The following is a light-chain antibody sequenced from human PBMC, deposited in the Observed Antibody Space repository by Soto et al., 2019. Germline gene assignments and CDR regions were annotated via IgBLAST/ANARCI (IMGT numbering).Light chain of an antibody. CDR3: QVWDSSSDHWV. J-gene: IGLJ3*02. Sequence: SYELTQTPSVSVAPGKTARITCGGNNVGSKSVHWYQQKPGQAPVLVIYYDSDRPSGIPERFSGSKSGNTATLTISRVEAGDEADYYCQVWDSSSDHWVFGGGTQLTVL. V-gene: IGLV3-21*04. CDR1: NVGSKS. CDR2: YDS.